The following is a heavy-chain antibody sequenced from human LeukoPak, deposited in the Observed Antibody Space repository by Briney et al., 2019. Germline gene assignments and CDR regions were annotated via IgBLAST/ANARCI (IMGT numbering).Heavy chain of an antibody. CDR2: INSDGSST. D-gene: IGHD3-22*01. V-gene: IGHV3-74*01. J-gene: IGHJ6*02. CDR3: AREVVRLHYGMDV. CDR1: GFTFSSYW. Sequence: GGSLRLSCAASGFTFSSYWMHWVRQAPGKGLVWVSRINSDGSSTSYADSVKGRFTISRDNAKNSLYLQMNSLRAEDTAVYYCAREVVRLHYGMDVWGQGTTVTVSS.